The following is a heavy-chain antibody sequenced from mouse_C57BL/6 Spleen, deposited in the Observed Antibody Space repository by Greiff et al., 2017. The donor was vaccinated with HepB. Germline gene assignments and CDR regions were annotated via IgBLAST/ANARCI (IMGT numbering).Heavy chain of an antibody. CDR3: ARDYDDDGDAMDY. CDR2: ISDGGSYT. Sequence: EVQGVESGGGLVKPGGSLKLSCAASGFTFSSYAMSWVRQTPEKRLEWVATISDGGSYTYYPDNVKGRFTISRDNAKNNLYLQMSHLKSEDTAMYYCARDYDDDGDAMDYWGQGTSVTVSS. CDR1: GFTFSSYA. V-gene: IGHV5-4*01. D-gene: IGHD2-4*01. J-gene: IGHJ4*01.